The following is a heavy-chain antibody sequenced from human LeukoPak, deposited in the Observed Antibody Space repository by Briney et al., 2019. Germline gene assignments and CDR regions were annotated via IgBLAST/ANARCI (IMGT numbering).Heavy chain of an antibody. CDR1: GYTFTSYY. CDR2: INTKTGNS. J-gene: IGHJ6*03. Sequence: GASVKVSCKASGYTFTSYYMHWVRQAPGQGLEWMGWINTKTGNSTYAQGFTGRFVFSLDTSVSTAYLQISSLKAEDTAVYYCARGRGGSSRYQYYYMDVWGTGTTVTVSS. D-gene: IGHD3-10*01. CDR3: ARGRGGSSRYQYYYMDV. V-gene: IGHV7-4-1*02.